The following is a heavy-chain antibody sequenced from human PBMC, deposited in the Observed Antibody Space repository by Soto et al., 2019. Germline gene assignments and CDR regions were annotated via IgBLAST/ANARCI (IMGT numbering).Heavy chain of an antibody. V-gene: IGHV4-59*01. Sequence: SETLSLTCTVSGGSISSYYWSWIRQPPGKGLEWIGYIYYSGTTNYNPSLKSRVTISVDTSKNQFYLKLRSVTSADTAVYYCLRGLIRSSWTDHSRDVWGQGTTVTAS. J-gene: IGHJ6*02. CDR2: IYYSGTT. CDR3: LRGLIRSSWTDHSRDV. D-gene: IGHD6-13*01. CDR1: GGSISSYY.